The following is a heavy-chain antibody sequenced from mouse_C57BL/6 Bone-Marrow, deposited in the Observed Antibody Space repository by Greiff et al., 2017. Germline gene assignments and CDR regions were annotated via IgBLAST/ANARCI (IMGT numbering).Heavy chain of an antibody. J-gene: IGHJ3*01. V-gene: IGHV14-3*01. Sequence: EVKVVESVAELVRPGASVKLSCTASGFNIKNTYMHWVKQRPEQGLEWIGRIDPANGNTKYAPKFQGKATITADTSSNTAYLQLSSLTSEDTAIYYCGGAYYSNYAWFAYWGQGTLVTVSA. CDR2: IDPANGNT. CDR1: GFNIKNTY. CDR3: GGAYYSNYAWFAY. D-gene: IGHD2-5*01.